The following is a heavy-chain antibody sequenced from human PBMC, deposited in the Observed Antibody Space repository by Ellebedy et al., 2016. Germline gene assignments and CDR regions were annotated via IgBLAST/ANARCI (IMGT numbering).Heavy chain of an antibody. D-gene: IGHD3-22*01. CDR1: GFIFSDHY. CDR3: AKRPPYDRSRYYYCGMDV. V-gene: IGHV3-74*01. Sequence: GGSLRLSCAASGFIFSDHYMDWVRQAPGKGLMWVSRISTDGSSSSHADSVKGRFTISRDDSKNTLYLQMNSLRAEDTAVYFCAKRPPYDRSRYYYCGMDVWGQGTTVTVSS. CDR2: ISTDGSSS. J-gene: IGHJ6*02.